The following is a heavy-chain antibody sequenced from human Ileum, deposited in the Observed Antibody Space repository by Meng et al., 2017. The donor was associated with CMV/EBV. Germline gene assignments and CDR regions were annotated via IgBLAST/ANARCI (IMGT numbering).Heavy chain of an antibody. D-gene: IGHD2-2*01. Sequence: GESLKISCAASGFTFSTYAMHWVRQATGKGLEYVSAITSNGDTTYYADSAKGRFTISRDNSKNTLYLQMGSLRAEDMAVYYCARDKSTYYFYALDVWGQGTTVTVSS. CDR2: ITSNGDTT. V-gene: IGHV3-64*02. CDR3: ARDKSTYYFYALDV. CDR1: GFTFSTYA. J-gene: IGHJ6*02.